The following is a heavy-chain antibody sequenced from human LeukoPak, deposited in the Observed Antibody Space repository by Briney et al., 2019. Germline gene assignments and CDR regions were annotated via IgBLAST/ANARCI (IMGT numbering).Heavy chain of an antibody. Sequence: GGSLRLSCSVSGFTFDSQGMNWVRQAPGKGLEWVSAISGSGGSTYYADSVKGRFTISRDNSKNTLYLQMNSLRAEDTAVYYCAKTHTAMVPQTYYFDYWGQGTLVTVSS. CDR3: AKTHTAMVPQTYYFDY. CDR1: GFTFDSQG. CDR2: ISGSGGST. J-gene: IGHJ4*02. D-gene: IGHD5-18*01. V-gene: IGHV3-23*01.